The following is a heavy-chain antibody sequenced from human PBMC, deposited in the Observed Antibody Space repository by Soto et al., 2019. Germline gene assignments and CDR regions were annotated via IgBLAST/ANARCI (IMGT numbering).Heavy chain of an antibody. J-gene: IGHJ3*01. CDR1: GDSVSSNSAA. CDR2: TYYRSKWYN. D-gene: IGHD2-15*01. V-gene: IGHV6-1*01. Sequence: SQTLSLTCAISGDSVSSNSAAWNWIRQTPSRGLEWLGRTYYRSKWYNDYAVSVKSRITINPDTSKNQFSLQLNSVTPEDTAVYYCARGGCSGGSCYSDAFDFWGQRTMVTVSS. CDR3: ARGGCSGGSCYSDAFDF.